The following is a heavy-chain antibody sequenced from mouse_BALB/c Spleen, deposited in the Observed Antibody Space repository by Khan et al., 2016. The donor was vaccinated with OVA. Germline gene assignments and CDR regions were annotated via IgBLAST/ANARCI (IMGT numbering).Heavy chain of an antibody. CDR3: ARQPYYHYNIMDY. CDR1: GFSLTNYG. Sequence: QVQLKESGPGLVAPSQSLSITCTISGFSLTNYGVHWVRQPPGKGLEWLVVIWSDGSTTYNSALKSRLTIIKDNSKSQVFLKMNSVQTEDTAMYFCARQPYYHYNIMDYWGQGTSITVSS. J-gene: IGHJ4*01. D-gene: IGHD2-10*01. CDR2: IWSDGST. V-gene: IGHV2-6-1*01.